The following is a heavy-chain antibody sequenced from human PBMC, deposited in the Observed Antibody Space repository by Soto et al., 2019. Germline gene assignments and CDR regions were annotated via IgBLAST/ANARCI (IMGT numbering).Heavy chain of an antibody. J-gene: IGHJ5*02. CDR3: ARAVAPYLGNCFDP. CDR2: ISHTGRT. Sequence: QLQLQESGSGLVKPSQTLSLTCAVSGGSISSGNSYAWSWIRQPPGKGLEWIGSISHTGRTSYNPSLKGRVTMSVDKSKNQFSLKLSSVTAADMAVYYCARAVAPYLGNCFDPWGQGSLVIVSS. CDR1: GGSISSGNSYA. V-gene: IGHV4-30-2*01. D-gene: IGHD3-16*01.